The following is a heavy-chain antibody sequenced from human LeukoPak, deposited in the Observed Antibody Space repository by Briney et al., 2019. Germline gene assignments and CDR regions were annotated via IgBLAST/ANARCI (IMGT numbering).Heavy chain of an antibody. CDR2: IYHGGSA. V-gene: IGHV4-38-2*02. Sequence: SETLSLTCTVSGYSINGGYYWGWVRQPPGKGLEWIGNIYHGGSAYYNPSLKSRVTISVDTSKHQFSLKLSSMTAADTAVYYCARGIVYSSSSVFPPFDYWGQGTQVTVSS. J-gene: IGHJ4*02. CDR3: ARGIVYSSSSVFPPFDY. D-gene: IGHD6-6*01. CDR1: GYSINGGYY.